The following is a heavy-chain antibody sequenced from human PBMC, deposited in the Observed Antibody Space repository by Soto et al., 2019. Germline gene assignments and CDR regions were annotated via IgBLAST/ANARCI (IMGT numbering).Heavy chain of an antibody. CDR1: GFTFSVHS. V-gene: IGHV3-48*02. CDR3: ARDSDIYYGMDV. J-gene: IGHJ6*02. Sequence: GGSLRLSCVASGFTFSVHSMNWVRRAPGKGLEWVSYISSTSSARYYGDSVRGRFTISRDNAKHSLYLQMSGLTDDDTAVYYCARDSDIYYGMDVWGQGTTVTVSS. CDR2: ISSTSSAR.